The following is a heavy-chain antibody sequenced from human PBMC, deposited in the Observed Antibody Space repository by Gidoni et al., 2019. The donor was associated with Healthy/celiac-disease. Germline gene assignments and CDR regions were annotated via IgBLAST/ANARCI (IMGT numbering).Heavy chain of an antibody. V-gene: IGHV3-30-3*01. Sequence: QVQLVESGGGVVQPGGSLRLSCAASGFTFSSYAMHWVRQDPGKGLEWVAVISYDGSNKYYADSVKGRFTISRDNSKNTLYLQMNSLRAEDTAVYYCARAQRITMIVVAPGNYWGQGTLVTVSS. CDR2: ISYDGSNK. CDR3: ARAQRITMIVVAPGNY. CDR1: GFTFSSYA. J-gene: IGHJ4*02. D-gene: IGHD3-22*01.